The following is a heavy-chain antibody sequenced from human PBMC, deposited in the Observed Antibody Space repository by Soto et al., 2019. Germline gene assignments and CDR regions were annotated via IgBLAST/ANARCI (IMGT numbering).Heavy chain of an antibody. J-gene: IGHJ6*02. CDR2: INHSGST. V-gene: IGHV4-34*01. D-gene: IGHD2-2*01. CDR3: ARNGYCSSTSCSYYYYYYGMDV. CDR1: GGSFSGYY. Sequence: LSLTCAVYGGSFSGYYWSWIRQPPGKGLEWIGEINHSGSTNYNPSLKSRVTISVDTSKNQFSLKLSSVTAADTAVYYCARNGYCSSTSCSYYYYYYGMDVWGQGTTVTVSS.